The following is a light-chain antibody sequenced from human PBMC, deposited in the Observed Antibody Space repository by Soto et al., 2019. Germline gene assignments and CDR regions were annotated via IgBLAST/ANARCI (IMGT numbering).Light chain of an antibody. V-gene: IGLV2-23*02. Sequence: QSALSQPASVSGSPGQSVTISCTGTSSDIGSYNLVSWYHHRPGQAPKLVIYEVTRRPSVDSNRFSGSKSGNTASLTIAGLQPDDGGDYYCCSYAGGRTFVVFGGGTKLTVL. J-gene: IGLJ3*02. CDR1: SSDIGSYNL. CDR3: CSYAGGRTFVV. CDR2: EVT.